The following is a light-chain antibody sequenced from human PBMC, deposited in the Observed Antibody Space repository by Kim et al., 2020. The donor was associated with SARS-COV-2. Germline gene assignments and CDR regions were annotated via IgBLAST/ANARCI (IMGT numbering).Light chain of an antibody. J-gene: IGLJ3*02. CDR2: GND. V-gene: IGLV1-44*01. Sequence: GQRVTISCSGSSSNIKNKAVNLYQQLPGTAPKLLIYGNDQRPSGVPDRFSGSKSGTSASLAISGLQSEDEADYYCAAWDVSLNGPVFGGGTKLTVL. CDR3: AAWDVSLNGPV. CDR1: SSNIKNKA.